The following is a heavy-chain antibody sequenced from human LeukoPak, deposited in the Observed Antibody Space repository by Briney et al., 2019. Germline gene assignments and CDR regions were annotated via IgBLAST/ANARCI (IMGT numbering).Heavy chain of an antibody. CDR3: AKNYYDSSGCY. CDR1: GGSISSSSYY. Sequence: PSETLSLTCTVSGGSISSSSYYWGWIRQPPGKGLEWVSAISGSGGSTYYADSVKGRFTISRDNSKNSLYLQMNSLRAEDTAVYHCAKNYYDSSGCYWGQGTLVTVSS. J-gene: IGHJ4*02. CDR2: ISGSGGST. D-gene: IGHD3-22*01. V-gene: IGHV3-23*01.